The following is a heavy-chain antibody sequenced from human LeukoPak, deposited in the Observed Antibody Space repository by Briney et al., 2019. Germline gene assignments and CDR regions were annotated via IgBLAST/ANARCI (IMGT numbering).Heavy chain of an antibody. D-gene: IGHD3-22*01. V-gene: IGHV4-34*01. Sequence: SEILSLTCAVYGGSFSDYYWSWIRQPPGKGLEWIGEINHSGSTNYNPSLKSRVTIPVDTSKNQFSLKLSSVTAADTAVYYCARELYSSGYHDAFDIWGQGTMVIVSS. CDR1: GGSFSDYY. J-gene: IGHJ3*02. CDR2: INHSGST. CDR3: ARELYSSGYHDAFDI.